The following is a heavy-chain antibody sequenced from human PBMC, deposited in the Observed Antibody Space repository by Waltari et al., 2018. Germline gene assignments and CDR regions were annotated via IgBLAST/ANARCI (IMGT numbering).Heavy chain of an antibody. Sequence: EVQLVESGGGLVQPGGSLRLSCAASGFTFRSSWMHWVRQAPGKGLVWVSRIKSDGSSTSYADSVKGRFTISRDNAKNTLYLQMNSLRVEDTAVYYCARSISGSTRDYYYGLDVWGQGTTVTVSS. CDR1: GFTFRSSW. CDR2: IKSDGSST. CDR3: ARSISGSTRDYYYGLDV. V-gene: IGHV3-74*01. J-gene: IGHJ6*02. D-gene: IGHD1-26*01.